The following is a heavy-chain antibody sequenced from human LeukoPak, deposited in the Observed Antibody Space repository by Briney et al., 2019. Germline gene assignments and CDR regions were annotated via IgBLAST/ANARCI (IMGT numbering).Heavy chain of an antibody. CDR2: ISSSSSYI. CDR1: GFTFSGYS. CDR3: ARDFTYYDSSGHDY. V-gene: IGHV3-21*01. J-gene: IGHJ4*02. Sequence: GGSLRLSCAASGFTFSGYSMNWVRQAPGKGLEWVSSISSSSSYIYYADSVKGRFTISRDNAKNSLYLQMNSLRAEDTAVYYCARDFTYYDSSGHDYWGQGTLVTVSS. D-gene: IGHD3-22*01.